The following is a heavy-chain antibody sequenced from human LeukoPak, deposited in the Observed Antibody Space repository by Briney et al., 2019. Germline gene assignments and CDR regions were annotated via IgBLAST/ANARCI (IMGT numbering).Heavy chain of an antibody. V-gene: IGHV1-46*01. CDR2: INPSGGST. D-gene: IGHD3-10*01. CDR1: GYTFTSYY. J-gene: IGHJ6*02. Sequence: ASVKVSCKASGYTFTSYYMHWVRQAPGQGLEWMGIINPSGGSTGYAQKFQGRVTMTRDTSTSTVYMELSSLRSEDTAVYYCARDIITMVRGARPSTDMDVWAKGPRSPSP. CDR3: ARDIITMVRGARPSTDMDV.